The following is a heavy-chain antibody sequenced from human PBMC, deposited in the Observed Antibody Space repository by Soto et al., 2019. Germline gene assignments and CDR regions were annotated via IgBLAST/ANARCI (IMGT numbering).Heavy chain of an antibody. V-gene: IGHV3-33*01. CDR3: ARTYYDFWSGYPFDY. Sequence: GGSLRLSCAASGFTFSSYGMHWVRQAPGKGLEWVAVIWYDGSNKYYADSVKGRFTISRDNSKNTLYLQMNSLRAEDTAVYYCARTYYDFWSGYPFDYWGQGTLVTVSS. CDR1: GFTFSSYG. CDR2: IWYDGSNK. D-gene: IGHD3-3*01. J-gene: IGHJ4*02.